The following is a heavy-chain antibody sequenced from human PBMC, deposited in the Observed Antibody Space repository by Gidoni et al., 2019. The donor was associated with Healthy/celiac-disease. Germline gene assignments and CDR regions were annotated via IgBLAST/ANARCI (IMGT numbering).Heavy chain of an antibody. CDR2: ISGSGGST. CDR3: AKPGYQLLYCFDY. D-gene: IGHD2-2*02. CDR1: GFTFSSYA. Sequence: EVQLLESGGGLVQPGGSLRLSCAASGFTFSSYAMSWVRQAPGKGLEWVSAISGSGGSTDYADSVKGRFTISRDNSKNTLYLQMNSLRAEDTAVYYCAKPGYQLLYCFDYWGQGTLVTVSS. J-gene: IGHJ4*02. V-gene: IGHV3-23*01.